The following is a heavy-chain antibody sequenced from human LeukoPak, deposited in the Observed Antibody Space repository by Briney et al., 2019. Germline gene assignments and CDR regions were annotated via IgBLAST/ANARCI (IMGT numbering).Heavy chain of an antibody. V-gene: IGHV1-8*03. CDR2: MNPNSGNT. CDR3: ARALPRVPAAIKDLDSDY. J-gene: IGHJ4*02. Sequence: ASVKVSCKASGYTFTSYDINWVRQATGQGLEWMGWMNPNSGNTGYAQKFQGRVTITRNTSISTAYMELSSLRSEDTAVYYCARALPRVPAAIKDLDSDYWGQRTLVTVSS. CDR1: GYTFTSYD. D-gene: IGHD2-2*02.